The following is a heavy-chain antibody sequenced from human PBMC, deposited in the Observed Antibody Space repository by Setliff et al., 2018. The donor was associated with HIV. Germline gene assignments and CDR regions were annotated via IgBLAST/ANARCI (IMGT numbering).Heavy chain of an antibody. Sequence: QPGGSLRLSCAASGFTSSSHAMSWVRQAPGKGLEWVSTIYSGGSTYHADSVKGRFTLSRDTSKNTLFLQMNSLRPEDAAVHYCARVRLYNTALDYWGQGTLVTVSS. CDR2: IYSGGST. CDR1: GFTSSSHA. J-gene: IGHJ4*02. V-gene: IGHV3-23*05. D-gene: IGHD3-3*01. CDR3: ARVRLYNTALDY.